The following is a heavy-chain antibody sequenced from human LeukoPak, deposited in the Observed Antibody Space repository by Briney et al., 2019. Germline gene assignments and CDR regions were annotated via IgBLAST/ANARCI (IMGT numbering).Heavy chain of an antibody. J-gene: IGHJ5*02. D-gene: IGHD2-21*02. Sequence: ASVKVSCKASGYTFTSYYMHWVRQAPGQGLEWMGIINPSGGSTSYAQKFQGRVTMTRDTSTSTVYMELSSLRSEDTAVYYCARGSRMSAYCGGDCYSVDFDPWGQGTLVTVSS. CDR2: INPSGGST. V-gene: IGHV1-46*01. CDR3: ARGSRMSAYCGGDCYSVDFDP. CDR1: GYTFTSYY.